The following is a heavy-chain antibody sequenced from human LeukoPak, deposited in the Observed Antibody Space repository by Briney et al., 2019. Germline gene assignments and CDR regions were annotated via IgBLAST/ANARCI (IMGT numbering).Heavy chain of an antibody. CDR1: GFSFRSHG. V-gene: IGHV3-30*03. CDR2: ISYDGSNE. D-gene: IGHD6-19*01. J-gene: IGHJ4*02. Sequence: GGSLRLSCTASGFSFRSHGMHWVRQVPGKGLEWVAVISYDGSNEYYADSVKGRFTTSRDNAKNSLYLQMNSLRAEDTAVYYCARDGKSSGWYYFDYWGQGTLVTVSS. CDR3: ARDGKSSGWYYFDY.